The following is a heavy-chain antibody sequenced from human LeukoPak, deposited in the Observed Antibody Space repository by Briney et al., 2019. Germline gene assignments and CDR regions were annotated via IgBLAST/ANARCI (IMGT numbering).Heavy chain of an antibody. D-gene: IGHD2-15*01. CDR2: IIPIFGTA. Sequence: SVKVSCKASGGTFISYAISWVRQAPGQGLEWMGGIIPIFGTANYAQKFQGRVTITADKSTSTAYMELSSLRSEDTAVYYCARSIGGVVVAATLRSGWFDPWGQGTLVTVSS. CDR3: ARSIGGVVVAATLRSGWFDP. CDR1: GGTFISYA. J-gene: IGHJ5*02. V-gene: IGHV1-69*06.